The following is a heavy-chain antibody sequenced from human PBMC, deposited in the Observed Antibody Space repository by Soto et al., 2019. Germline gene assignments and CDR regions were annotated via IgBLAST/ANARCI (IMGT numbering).Heavy chain of an antibody. V-gene: IGHV1-3*01. Sequence: ASVKVSCKASGYTFISYGIHWVRQAPGQRLEWMGWINAASGDTKYSPKFQGRVTITRDTSASTAYMELSSLRSEDTAVYYCVRRHVSATGIDWFDPWGQGTLVTVSS. J-gene: IGHJ5*02. D-gene: IGHD6-13*01. CDR3: VRRHVSATGIDWFDP. CDR1: GYTFISYG. CDR2: INAASGDT.